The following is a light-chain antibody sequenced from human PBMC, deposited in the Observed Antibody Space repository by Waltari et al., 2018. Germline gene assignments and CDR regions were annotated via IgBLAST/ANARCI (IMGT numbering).Light chain of an antibody. CDR3: CSYAATYTLL. J-gene: IGLJ3*02. CDR1: SSDVGDFKY. CDR2: DGS. V-gene: IGLV2-11*01. Sequence: QSALTQPRSVSGSPGQSVTISCTGTSSDVGDFKYVSWYQQHPGRAPKLIIYDGSKRPSGVPDRFSGSKSYNTASLTISGLQAEDEADYYCCSYAATYTLLFGGGTKLTVL.